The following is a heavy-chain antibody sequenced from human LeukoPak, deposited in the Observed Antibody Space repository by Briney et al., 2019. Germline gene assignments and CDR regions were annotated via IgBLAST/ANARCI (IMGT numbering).Heavy chain of an antibody. V-gene: IGHV1-46*01. CDR2: INPSGGST. D-gene: IGHD6-13*01. CDR1: GYTFTTYY. Sequence: GASVKVSCKASGYTFTTYYIHWVRQAPGQGLEWMGVINPSGGSTSFAQKFQARLTMTRDTSTSTVYMELSGLRSEDTAVYYCARQGEAAAGTGSLGAFDIWGQGTMVTVSS. J-gene: IGHJ3*02. CDR3: ARQGEAAAGTGSLGAFDI.